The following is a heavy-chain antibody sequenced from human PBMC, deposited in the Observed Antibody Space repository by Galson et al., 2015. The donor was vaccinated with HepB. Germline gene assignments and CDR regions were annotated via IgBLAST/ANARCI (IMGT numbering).Heavy chain of an antibody. D-gene: IGHD6-19*01. CDR2: IWNDGSNK. CDR1: GFTFSSHG. Sequence: LRLSCAASGFTFSSHGMHWVRQAPGKGLEWVAVIWNDGSNKYYGDSVKGRFTISRDNFKNTVYLQMNSLRAEDTAVYYCAGSIAVAGTIDYWGQGTLVTVSS. J-gene: IGHJ4*02. CDR3: AGSIAVAGTIDY. V-gene: IGHV3-33*01.